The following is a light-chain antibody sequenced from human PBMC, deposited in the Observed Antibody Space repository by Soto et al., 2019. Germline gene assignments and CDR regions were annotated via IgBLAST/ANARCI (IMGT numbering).Light chain of an antibody. Sequence: EIVFTQSPATLSLSPGDRATLSCRASHSVGSLLAWYQQKPGQAPRLLIYFASNRATGIPPRFSGSGSGTDFTLTIDSLEPEDFALFYCQQRSAWPWTFGQGTRVEI. CDR1: HSVGSL. V-gene: IGKV3-11*01. J-gene: IGKJ1*01. CDR3: QQRSAWPWT. CDR2: FAS.